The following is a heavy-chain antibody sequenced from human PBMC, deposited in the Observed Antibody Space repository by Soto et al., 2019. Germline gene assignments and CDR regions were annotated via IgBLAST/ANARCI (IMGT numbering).Heavy chain of an antibody. CDR3: ARGVDAGVDV. D-gene: IGHD1-1*01. Sequence: QVQLVQSGAEVTKPGASVKVSCRASGYTFTTYDINWVRQATGQGLEWMGWMSPNSGATGYAQKFQGRVTMTRDPSICTAYMELRNLRSEDTALYYCARGVDAGVDVWGQGTTVTVSS. V-gene: IGHV1-8*01. CDR1: GYTFTTYD. CDR2: MSPNSGAT. J-gene: IGHJ6*02.